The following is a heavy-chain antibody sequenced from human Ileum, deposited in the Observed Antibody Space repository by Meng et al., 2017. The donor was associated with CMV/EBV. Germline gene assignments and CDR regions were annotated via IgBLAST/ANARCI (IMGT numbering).Heavy chain of an antibody. Sequence: QFHLQGAGPALVKPSQTLSLSWTGSGASISSGDYYWSWIRQPPGKGLEWIGYIFFSGNTYYNPSLNNRVIISIDTPRNQFSLKVDSVTAADTAVYYCARFRIAALGNLFDPWGHGTLVTVSS. V-gene: IGHV4-30-4*08. CDR2: IFFSGNT. D-gene: IGHD6-13*01. CDR3: ARFRIAALGNLFDP. CDR1: GASISSGDYY. J-gene: IGHJ5*02.